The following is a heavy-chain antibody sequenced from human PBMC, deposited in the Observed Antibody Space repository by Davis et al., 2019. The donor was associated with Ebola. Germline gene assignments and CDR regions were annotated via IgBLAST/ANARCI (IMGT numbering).Heavy chain of an antibody. Sequence: AGSLRLSCAASGFTFSSYWMSWVRQAPGKGLEWVANIKQDGSEKYYVDSVKGRFTISRDNAKNSLYLQMNSLRAEDTAVYYCARDDYGDPAYFDYWGQGTLVTVSS. CDR2: IKQDGSEK. J-gene: IGHJ4*02. D-gene: IGHD4-17*01. CDR1: GFTFSSYW. V-gene: IGHV3-7*03. CDR3: ARDDYGDPAYFDY.